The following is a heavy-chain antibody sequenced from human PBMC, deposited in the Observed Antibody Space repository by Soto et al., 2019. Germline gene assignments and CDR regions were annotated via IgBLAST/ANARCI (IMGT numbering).Heavy chain of an antibody. J-gene: IGHJ4*02. D-gene: IGHD2-21*01. Sequence: GGSLRLSCAASGFTFSTCAMTWVRQAPGRGLEWVSTILHDETPFYTDSVKGRFTISRDNVRGTLYLQMNGLRVEDAALYFCAKDLFPTSRQRFFFESWGQGSLVTVSS. CDR1: GFTFSTCA. V-gene: IGHV3-23*01. CDR3: AKDLFPTSRQRFFFES. CDR2: ILHDETP.